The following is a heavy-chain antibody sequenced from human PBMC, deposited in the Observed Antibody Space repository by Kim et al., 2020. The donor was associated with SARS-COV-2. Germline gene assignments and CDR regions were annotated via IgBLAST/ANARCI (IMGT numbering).Heavy chain of an antibody. CDR3: ARGGYVY. CDR2: NGNT. J-gene: IGHJ4*02. D-gene: IGHD2-15*01. Sequence: NGNTKYSQKFQGRVTITRDTSASTAYMELSSLRSEDTAVYYCARGGYVYWGQGTLGTVSS. V-gene: IGHV1-3*01.